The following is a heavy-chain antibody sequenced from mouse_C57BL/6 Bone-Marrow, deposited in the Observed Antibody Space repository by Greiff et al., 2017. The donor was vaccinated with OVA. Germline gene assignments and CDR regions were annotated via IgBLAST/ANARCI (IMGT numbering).Heavy chain of an antibody. V-gene: IGHV1-15*01. CDR1: GYTFTDYE. D-gene: IGHD2-10*02. Sequence: VKLMESGAELVRPGASVTLSCKASGYTFTDYEMHWVKQTPVHGLEWIGAIDPETGGTAYNQKFKGKAILTADKSSSTAYMELRSLTSEDSAVYYCLGGFAYWGQGTLVTVSA. CDR3: LGGFAY. CDR2: IDPETGGT. J-gene: IGHJ3*01.